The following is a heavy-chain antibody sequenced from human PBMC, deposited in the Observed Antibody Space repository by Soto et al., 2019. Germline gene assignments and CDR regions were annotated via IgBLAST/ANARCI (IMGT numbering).Heavy chain of an antibody. V-gene: IGHV3-21*01. J-gene: IGHJ3*02. D-gene: IGHD6-6*01. Sequence: GGSLRLSCAASGFTFSSYSMNWVRQAPGKGLEWVSSISSSSSYIYYADSVKGRFTISRDNAKNSLYLQMNSLRAEDTAVYYCARVLGQLDAFDIWGQGTMVTVSS. CDR2: ISSSSSYI. CDR3: ARVLGQLDAFDI. CDR1: GFTFSSYS.